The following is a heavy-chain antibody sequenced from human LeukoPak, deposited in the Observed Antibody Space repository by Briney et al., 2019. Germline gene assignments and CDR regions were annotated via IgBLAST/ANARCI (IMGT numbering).Heavy chain of an antibody. CDR3: ARGSLGY. V-gene: IGHV4-59*01. CDR1: AGSISHYY. J-gene: IGHJ4*02. Sequence: SETLSLTCTVSAGSISHYYWNWIRQTPGKGLEWIGYILYSGDTNYNPSLKSRVTLSLDTSKSQFSLKLNSVTAADAAVYYCARGSLGYWGQGTLVTVSS. CDR2: ILYSGDT. D-gene: IGHD3-16*01.